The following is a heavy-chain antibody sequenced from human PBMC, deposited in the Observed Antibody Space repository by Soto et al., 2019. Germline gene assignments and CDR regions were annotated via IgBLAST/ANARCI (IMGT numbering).Heavy chain of an antibody. Sequence: PGGSLRLSCAASGFTFSSYGMHWVRQAPGKGLEWVAVISYDGSNKYYADSVKGRFTISRDNSKNTLYLQMNSLRAEDTAVYYCAKDKYPLDLVATMAYWGQGTLVTVSS. V-gene: IGHV3-30*18. CDR2: ISYDGSNK. J-gene: IGHJ4*02. CDR3: AKDKYPLDLVATMAY. CDR1: GFTFSSYG. D-gene: IGHD5-12*01.